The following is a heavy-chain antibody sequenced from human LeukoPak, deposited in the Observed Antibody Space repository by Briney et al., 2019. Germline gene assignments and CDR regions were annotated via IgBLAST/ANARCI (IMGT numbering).Heavy chain of an antibody. CDR2: IYYSGST. D-gene: IGHD3-22*01. J-gene: IGHJ4*02. V-gene: IGHV4-39*01. CDR3: ARLPRRYYYDSSGYPN. Sequence: SETLSLTCTVSGGSISSSSYYWGWIRQPPGKGLEWIGSIYYSGSTYYNPSLKSRVTISVDTSKNQFSLKLSSVTAADTAVYYCARLPRRYYYDSSGYPNWGQGTPVTVSS. CDR1: GGSISSSSYY.